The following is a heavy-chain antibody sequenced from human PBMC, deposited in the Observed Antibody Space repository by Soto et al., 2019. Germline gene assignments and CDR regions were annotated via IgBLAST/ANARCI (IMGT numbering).Heavy chain of an antibody. J-gene: IGHJ4*02. CDR1: GFTVSSNY. CDR2: IYSGGST. D-gene: IGHD6-13*01. CDR3: DRARLTSSIAAAGPLDY. Sequence: GSLRLSCAASGFTVSSNYMSWVRQAPGKGLEWVSVIYSGGSTYYADSVKGRFTISRDNSKNTLYLQMNSLRAEDTAVYYCDRARLTSSIAAAGPLDYWGQGTLVTVSS. V-gene: IGHV3-66*01.